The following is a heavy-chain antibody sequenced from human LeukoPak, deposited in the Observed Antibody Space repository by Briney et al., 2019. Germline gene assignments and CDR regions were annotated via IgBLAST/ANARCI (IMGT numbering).Heavy chain of an antibody. CDR3: ARVRGYYIDY. CDR2: ISQSGST. Sequence: SETLSLTCAVYGGSFSGYHWSRIRQPPGEGLEWIGEISQSGSTNDNPSLKSRVSISLDTSKNQFSLKLKSMTAADTAVYYCARVRGYYIDYWSQGTLVTVSS. V-gene: IGHV4-34*01. D-gene: IGHD2-15*01. CDR1: GGSFSGYH. J-gene: IGHJ4*02.